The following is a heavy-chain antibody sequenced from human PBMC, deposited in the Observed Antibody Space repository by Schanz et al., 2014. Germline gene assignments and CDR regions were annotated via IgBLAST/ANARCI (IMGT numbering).Heavy chain of an antibody. CDR1: GFIFSSYG. V-gene: IGHV3-21*01. Sequence: VQLVESGGGVVQPGRSLRLSCAASGFIFSSYGLHWVHQAPGKGLEWVSSISSSGSYIHYADSVKGRFTISRDNAKNTLYLQMNRLRAEDTALYYCAIIGVMVAVAGTRADYWGQGTLVTVSS. D-gene: IGHD6-19*01. J-gene: IGHJ4*02. CDR3: AIIGVMVAVAGTRADY. CDR2: ISSSGSYI.